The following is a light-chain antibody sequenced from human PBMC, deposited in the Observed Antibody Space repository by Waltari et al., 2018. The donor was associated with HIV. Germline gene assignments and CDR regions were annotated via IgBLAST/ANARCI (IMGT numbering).Light chain of an antibody. CDR2: GAS. J-gene: IGKJ1*01. Sequence: EVLLTQSPATLSVSPGDRTTLSCRASQSVRTNLAWYQQRPGKPPRLLIYGASTRATGIAARFSGSGSGTEFTLTINSLQSEDYAVYYCQQYDYWPPWTFGQGNKVEMK. CDR1: QSVRTN. V-gene: IGKV3-15*01. CDR3: QQYDYWPPWT.